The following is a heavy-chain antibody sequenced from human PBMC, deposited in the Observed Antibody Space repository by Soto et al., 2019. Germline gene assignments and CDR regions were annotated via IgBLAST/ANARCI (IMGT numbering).Heavy chain of an antibody. D-gene: IGHD3-22*01. V-gene: IGHV1-58*01. Sequence: GASVNVSRKASGFTLRRSAVEWVRQPRGQRLAWIGWIVAGSGNTHYAQKFQERVTITREMSTSTAYLEVSSLSSEDTAVYYCAADPYYYDSSNYYAFDHWGQGTLVTVSS. CDR2: IVAGSGNT. J-gene: IGHJ4*02. CDR1: GFTLRRSA. CDR3: AADPYYYDSSNYYAFDH.